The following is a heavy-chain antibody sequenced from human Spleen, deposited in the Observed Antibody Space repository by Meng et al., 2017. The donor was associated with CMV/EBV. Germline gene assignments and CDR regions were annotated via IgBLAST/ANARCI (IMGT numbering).Heavy chain of an antibody. CDR2: VAGSGDST. CDR3: AREREDRIYGGTTDYYYYGMDV. D-gene: IGHD1-7*01. J-gene: IGHJ6*02. Sequence: GGSLRLSCVASRFTFRSYAMSWVRQAPGKGMEWVSTVAGSGDSTYYADSVKGRFTISRDNSKNTLYLQMNSLRAEDTAVYYCAREREDRIYGGTTDYYYYGMDVWGQGTTVTVSS. V-gene: IGHV3-23*01. CDR1: RFTFRSYA.